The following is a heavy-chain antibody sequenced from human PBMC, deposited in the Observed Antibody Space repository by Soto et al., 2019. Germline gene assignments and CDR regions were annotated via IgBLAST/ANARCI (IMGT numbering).Heavy chain of an antibody. CDR1: GFTFSTYG. V-gene: IGHV3-23*01. J-gene: IGHJ3*02. Sequence: HPGGSLRLSCAASGFTFSTYGMHGVRQDPGKGLEWVSAISGSGGSTYYADSVKGRFTISRDNSKNTLYLQMNSLRAEDTAVYYCAKDCDWNLHAFDIWGQGTMVTVSS. CDR3: AKDCDWNLHAFDI. D-gene: IGHD1-7*01. CDR2: ISGSGGST.